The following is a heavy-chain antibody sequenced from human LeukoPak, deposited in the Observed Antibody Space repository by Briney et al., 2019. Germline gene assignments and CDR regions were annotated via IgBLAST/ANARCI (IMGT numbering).Heavy chain of an antibody. Sequence: EPLKISCKGSGYSFTSYWIGWVRLMPGKGLEWMGIIYPGDSDTRSSPSFQGQVTISADKSISTAYLQWSSLKASDTAMYYCARHRVAVAGTNWFDPWGQGTLVTVSS. CDR1: GYSFTSYW. CDR3: ARHRVAVAGTNWFDP. CDR2: IYPGDSDT. J-gene: IGHJ5*02. D-gene: IGHD6-19*01. V-gene: IGHV5-51*01.